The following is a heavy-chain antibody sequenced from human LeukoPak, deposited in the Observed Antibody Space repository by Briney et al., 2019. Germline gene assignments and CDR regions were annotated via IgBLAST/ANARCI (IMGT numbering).Heavy chain of an antibody. CDR3: ARLVRNWNDHFDS. V-gene: IGHV4-4*09. D-gene: IGHD1-1*01. Sequence: PSETLSLTCTLSGDSLSTFSWSWIRQPPGKGLEWIGYIQASGDTSFNPALKSRVTVSVDTSKNAFSLHLSSVTAADTAVYYCARLVRNWNDHFDSWGQGILVTVSS. CDR1: GDSLSTFS. CDR2: IQASGDT. J-gene: IGHJ4*02.